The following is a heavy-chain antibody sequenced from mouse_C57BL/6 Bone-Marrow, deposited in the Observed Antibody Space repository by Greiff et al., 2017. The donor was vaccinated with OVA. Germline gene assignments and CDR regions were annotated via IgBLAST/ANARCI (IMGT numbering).Heavy chain of an antibody. D-gene: IGHD3-2*01. CDR1: GYTFTDYY. J-gene: IGHJ3*01. CDR2: INPYNGGT. Sequence: VQLKQSGPVLVKPGASVKMSCKASGYTFTDYYMNWVKQSHGKSLEWIGVINPYNGGTSYNQKFKGKATLTVDKSSSTAYMELNSLTSEDSAVYYCARRQLYWFAYWGQGTLVTVSA. CDR3: ARRQLYWFAY. V-gene: IGHV1-19*01.